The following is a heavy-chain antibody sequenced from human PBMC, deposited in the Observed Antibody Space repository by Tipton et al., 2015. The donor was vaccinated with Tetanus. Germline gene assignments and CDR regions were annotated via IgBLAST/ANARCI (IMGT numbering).Heavy chain of an antibody. CDR3: ARWTTSGKGVFDS. J-gene: IGHJ3*02. CDR2: VHYTGKD. V-gene: IGHV4-59*13. CDR1: GGSITSYY. D-gene: IGHD4-11*01. Sequence: TLSLTCNVSGGSITSYYWSWIRQRPGRGLEWVGYVHYTGKDNYSPSLRRRVTISEDTSKNQFSLKPSSVIAADTAMYYCARWTTSGKGVFDSWGQGTMVPVSS.